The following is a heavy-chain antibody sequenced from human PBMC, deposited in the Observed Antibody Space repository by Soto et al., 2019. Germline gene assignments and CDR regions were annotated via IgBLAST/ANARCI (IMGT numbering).Heavy chain of an antibody. Sequence: ASVKVSCKASGGTFSSYAISWVRQAPGQGLEWMGGIIPIFGTANYAQKFQGRVTITADESTSTAYMELSSLRSEDTAVYYCARESEDLTSNFDYWGQGTLVTVSS. CDR3: ARESEDLTSNFDY. CDR1: GGTFSSYA. V-gene: IGHV1-69*13. J-gene: IGHJ4*02. CDR2: IIPIFGTA.